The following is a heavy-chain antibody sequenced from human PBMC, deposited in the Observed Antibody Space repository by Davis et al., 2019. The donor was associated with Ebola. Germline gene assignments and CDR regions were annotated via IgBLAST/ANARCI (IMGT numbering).Heavy chain of an antibody. J-gene: IGHJ6*02. V-gene: IGHV4-59*12. CDR1: GGSISSYY. D-gene: IGHD3-10*01. CDR3: AREEDYGSGSGMDV. Sequence: SETLSLTCTVSGGSISSYYWSWIRQPPGKGLEWIGYIYYSGSTNYNPSLKSRVTISVDKSKNQFSLKLSSVTAADTAVYYCAREEDYGSGSGMDVWGQGTTVTVSS. CDR2: IYYSGST.